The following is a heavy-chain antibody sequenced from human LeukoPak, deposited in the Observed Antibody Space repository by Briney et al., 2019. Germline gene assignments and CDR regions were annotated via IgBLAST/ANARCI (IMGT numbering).Heavy chain of an antibody. J-gene: IGHJ5*02. D-gene: IGHD6-13*01. CDR1: GYTFTIYD. CDR3: ARGCLVPAAGYNWFDP. CDR2: MNPNSGNT. Sequence: EASVKVSCKASGYTFTIYDINWVRQATGQGLEWMGWMNPNSGNTGYAQKFQGRVTITRNTSISTAYMELSSLRSEDTAVYYCARGCLVPAAGYNWFDPWGQGTLVTVSS. V-gene: IGHV1-8*03.